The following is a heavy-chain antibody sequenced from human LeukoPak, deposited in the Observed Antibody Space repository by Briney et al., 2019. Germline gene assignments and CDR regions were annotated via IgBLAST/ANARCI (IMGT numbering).Heavy chain of an antibody. D-gene: IGHD5-12*01. J-gene: IGHJ6*03. CDR3: ARPTSWDGLRYYYYMDV. V-gene: IGHV3-7*01. CDR1: GFTFSSYW. CDR2: IKQDGSEK. Sequence: PGGSLRLSCAASGFTFSSYWMSWVRQAPGKGLEWVANIKQDGSEKYYVDSVKGRFTISRDNAKNSLYLQMNSLRAEDTAVYYCARPTSWDGLRYYYYMDVWGKGTTVTVSS.